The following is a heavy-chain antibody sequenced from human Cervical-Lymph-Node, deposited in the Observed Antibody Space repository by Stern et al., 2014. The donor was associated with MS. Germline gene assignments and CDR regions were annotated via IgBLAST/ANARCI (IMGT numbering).Heavy chain of an antibody. V-gene: IGHV3-9*01. CDR1: GFKFHDYA. J-gene: IGHJ6*02. CDR2: ISWNSGGI. Sequence: EVQLEESGGGLVQPGRSLRLSCAASGFKFHDYAMHWVRQAPGKGLEWVSGISWNSGGINYADSVKGRFTISRDNAKNSLYLQMDSLRPEDTAMYYCAKDIVDVPVVPTIYYHAMDVWGQGTTVIVSS. D-gene: IGHD3-10*01. CDR3: AKDIVDVPVVPTIYYHAMDV.